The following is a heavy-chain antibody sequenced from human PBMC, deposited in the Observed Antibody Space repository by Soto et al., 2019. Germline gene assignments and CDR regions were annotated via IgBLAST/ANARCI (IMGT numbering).Heavy chain of an antibody. CDR2: TYYRSKWYN. J-gene: IGHJ4*02. CDR1: GDSVSSNSAA. CDR3: ARENWWYSSYVGRREYFDY. Sequence: SPTLSLTCAISGDSVSSNSAAWNWIRQSPSRGLEWLGRTYYRSKWYNDYAVSVKSRITINPDTSKNQFSLQLNSVTPEDTAVYYCARENWWYSSYVGRREYFDYWGQGTLVTVSS. V-gene: IGHV6-1*01. D-gene: IGHD6-13*01.